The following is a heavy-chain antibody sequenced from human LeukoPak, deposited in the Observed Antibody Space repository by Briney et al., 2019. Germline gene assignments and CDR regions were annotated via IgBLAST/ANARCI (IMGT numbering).Heavy chain of an antibody. J-gene: IGHJ4*02. CDR3: ASGAGDHDY. V-gene: IGHV1-8*01. CDR1: GYTFTGYD. Sequence: ASVKVSCKASGYTFTGYDINWVRQATGQGLEWMGWMNPNSGNTGYARKFQGRVTLTRNTSISTAYMELSSLRSEDTAVYYCASGAGDHDYWGQGTLVTVSS. CDR2: MNPNSGNT. D-gene: IGHD4-17*01.